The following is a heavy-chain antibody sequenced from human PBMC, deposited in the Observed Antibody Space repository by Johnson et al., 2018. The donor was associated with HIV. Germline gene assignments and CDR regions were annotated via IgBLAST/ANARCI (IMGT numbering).Heavy chain of an antibody. CDR1: GFTFSSYG. V-gene: IGHV3-33*06. J-gene: IGHJ3*02. D-gene: IGHD1-26*01. CDR2: IWYDGSNK. Sequence: QVQLVESGGGVVQPGRSLRLSCAASGFTFSSYGMHWVRQAPGKGLEWVAVIWYDGSNKYYADSVKGRFTISRDNSKNTLYLQMNSLRADDTAVYYCAKDSNRWEHLAYAFDIWGQGTMVTVSS. CDR3: AKDSNRWEHLAYAFDI.